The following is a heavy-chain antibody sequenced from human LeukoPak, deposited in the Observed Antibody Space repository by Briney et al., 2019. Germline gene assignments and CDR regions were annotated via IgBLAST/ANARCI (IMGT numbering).Heavy chain of an antibody. CDR1: GGSIRSYY. CDR2: IYASGST. CDR3: ARDGSSVFSYFDL. V-gene: IGHV4-4*07. J-gene: IGHJ2*01. Sequence: PSETLSLTCTVSGGSIRSYYWSWIRQPAGKGLEWIGRIYASGSTNYNPSLKSRVTMSVDTSKNQFSLRLTSVTAADTAVYYCARDGSSVFSYFDLWGRGSRVTVSS. D-gene: IGHD2-2*01.